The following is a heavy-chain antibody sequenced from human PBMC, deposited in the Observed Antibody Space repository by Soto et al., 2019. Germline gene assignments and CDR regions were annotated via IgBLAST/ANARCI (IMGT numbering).Heavy chain of an antibody. CDR1: GDSISSGGSY. V-gene: IGHV4-31*03. CDR3: ERAGGTVAAINFYGLDV. D-gene: IGHD1-26*01. J-gene: IGHJ6*02. Sequence: SETLSLTCTVSGDSISSGGSYWTWIRQHPGKGLEWIGYTYYIGSPYYNPSLQSRVTISVDTSKNQVSLKLSSVTAADTAVYYCERAGGTVAAINFYGLDVWGQGTTVTVSS. CDR2: TYYIGSP.